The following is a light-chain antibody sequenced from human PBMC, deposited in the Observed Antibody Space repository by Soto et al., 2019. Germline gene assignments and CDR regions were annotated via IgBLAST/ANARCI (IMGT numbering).Light chain of an antibody. Sequence: QAVLTQPPSASGTPGQRVTFSCSGSSSNIGSNTVNWYQQLPGTAPKLLIYSNNQRPSGVPDRFSGSKSGTSASLAISGLQSENEADYYCAAWDDSLNGSYVFGTGTKLTVL. J-gene: IGLJ1*01. CDR2: SNN. V-gene: IGLV1-44*01. CDR3: AAWDDSLNGSYV. CDR1: SSNIGSNT.